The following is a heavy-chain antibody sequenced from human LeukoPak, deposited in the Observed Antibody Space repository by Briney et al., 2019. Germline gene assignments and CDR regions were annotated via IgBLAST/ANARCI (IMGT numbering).Heavy chain of an antibody. D-gene: IGHD2-2*01. Sequence: GGSLRLSCAASGFTFSSYGMHWVRQAPGKGLEWVAVIWYDGSNKYYADSVKGRFTISRDNSKNTLYLQMNSLRAEDTAVYYCARGQYQLLYSWFDPWGQGTLVTVSP. V-gene: IGHV3-33*01. CDR2: IWYDGSNK. CDR1: GFTFSSYG. J-gene: IGHJ5*02. CDR3: ARGQYQLLYSWFDP.